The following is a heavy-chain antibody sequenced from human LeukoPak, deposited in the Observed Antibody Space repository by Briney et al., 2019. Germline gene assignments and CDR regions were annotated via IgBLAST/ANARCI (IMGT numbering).Heavy chain of an antibody. CDR2: IHSGGST. CDR3: ARYSSSWYGNAFDI. V-gene: IGHV3-66*02. Sequence: GGSLRLSCATSGFIVSSKYMIWVRQAPGKGLEWVSVIHSGGSTYSADSVKGRFTISRDNSKNALYLQMNSLRPEDTAVYYCARYSSSWYGNAFDIWGQGTMVTVSS. CDR1: GFIVSSKY. J-gene: IGHJ3*02. D-gene: IGHD6-13*01.